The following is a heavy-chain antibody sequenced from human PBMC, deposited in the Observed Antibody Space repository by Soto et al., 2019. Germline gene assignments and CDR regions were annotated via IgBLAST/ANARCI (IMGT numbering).Heavy chain of an antibody. CDR2: IGSNGADK. CDR1: VITCSTYA. D-gene: IGHD4-17*01. J-gene: IGHJ6*02. Sequence: GRSLRPSCSASVITCSTYAMSWFRRAPGKGLEWVSTIGSNGADKQYADFVKGRFTVSRDSSKSTLSLQMNSLRAEDTAVYYCAADYLRHNSLNGYYYSYGMDVWGQGTTVTV. V-gene: IGHV3-23*01. CDR3: AADYLRHNSLNGYYYSYGMDV.